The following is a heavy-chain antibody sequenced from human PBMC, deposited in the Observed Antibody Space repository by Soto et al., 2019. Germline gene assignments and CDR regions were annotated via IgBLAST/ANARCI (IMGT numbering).Heavy chain of an antibody. CDR1: GGPISSRGNS. CDR3: ATSNWFDP. J-gene: IGHJ5*02. V-gene: IGHV4-39*01. Sequence: QLQLQESGPGLVKPSETLSLTCTVSGGPISSRGNSWGWIRQPPGKGLEGIGTINYSGSTYYNPSLKSRVTISVDTSKNQFSLKLSSVTAADTAVYYCATSNWFDPWGHGTLVTVSS. CDR2: INYSGST.